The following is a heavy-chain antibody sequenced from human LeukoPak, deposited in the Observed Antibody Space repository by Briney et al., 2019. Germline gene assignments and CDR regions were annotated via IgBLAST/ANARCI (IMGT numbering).Heavy chain of an antibody. CDR1: RFTVSSNY. CDR2: IYSDGST. Sequence: PGGSLRLSCAASRFTVSSNYMSWVRQAPGKGLEWVSIIYSDGSTYYADSVKGRFSISRDNSKNTLYLQMNSLRAEDTAVYYCAKGPLDIIHGTHYFDYWGQGTLVTVSS. CDR3: AKGPLDIIHGTHYFDY. V-gene: IGHV3-53*01. J-gene: IGHJ4*02. D-gene: IGHD1-14*01.